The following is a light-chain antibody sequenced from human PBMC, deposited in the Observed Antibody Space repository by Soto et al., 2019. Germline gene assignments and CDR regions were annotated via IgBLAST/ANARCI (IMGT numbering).Light chain of an antibody. Sequence: EIGLTQSPGTLSSSPGERATLSCRASQSVSSTYLAWYQQKPGQAPRLLISAASNRATGIPDRFSGSGSGTDFALTISRLEPEDFAVYYCQQYGSSSWTCGQGTRVEI. CDR3: QQYGSSSWT. CDR1: QSVSSTY. V-gene: IGKV3-20*01. J-gene: IGKJ1*01. CDR2: AAS.